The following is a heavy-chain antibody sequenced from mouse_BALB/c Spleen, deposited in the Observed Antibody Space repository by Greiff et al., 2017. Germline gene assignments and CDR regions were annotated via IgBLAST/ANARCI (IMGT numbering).Heavy chain of an antibody. Sequence: QVQLQQPGAELVKPGASVKMSCKASGYTFTSYWMHWVKQRPGQGLEWIGVIDPSDSYTSYNQKFKGKATLTVDTSSSTAYMQLSSLTSEDSAVYYCTRSGQRGLPYWGQGTLVTVSA. CDR3: TRSGQRGLPY. CDR1: GYTFTSYW. D-gene: IGHD3-1*01. V-gene: IGHV1S127*01. CDR2: IDPSDSYT. J-gene: IGHJ3*01.